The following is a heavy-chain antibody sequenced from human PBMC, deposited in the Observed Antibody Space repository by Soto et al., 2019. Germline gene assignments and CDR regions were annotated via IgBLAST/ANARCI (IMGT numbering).Heavy chain of an antibody. CDR1: GGSISSGGYY. Sequence: NPSETLSLTCTVSGGSISSGGYYWSWIRQHPGKGLEWIGYIYYSGSTYYNPSLKSRVTISVDTSKNQFSLKLSSVTAADTAVYYCARALWSGFGMDVWGQGTTVTVSS. D-gene: IGHD3-3*01. J-gene: IGHJ6*02. CDR3: ARALWSGFGMDV. V-gene: IGHV4-31*03. CDR2: IYYSGST.